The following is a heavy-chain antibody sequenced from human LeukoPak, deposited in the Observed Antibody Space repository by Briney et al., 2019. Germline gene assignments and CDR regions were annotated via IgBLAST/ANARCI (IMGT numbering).Heavy chain of an antibody. CDR2: INHSGST. D-gene: IGHD6-13*01. CDR3: ARVSSWDEYYFDY. CDR1: GGSCSGYY. V-gene: IGHV4-34*01. J-gene: IGHJ4*02. Sequence: PSETLSLTCAVYGGSCSGYYWSWLRQPPGKGLEWIGEINHSGSTNYNPSLKSRVTMSVDTSKNQFSLKLSSVTAADTAVYYCARVSSWDEYYFDYWGQGTLVTVSS.